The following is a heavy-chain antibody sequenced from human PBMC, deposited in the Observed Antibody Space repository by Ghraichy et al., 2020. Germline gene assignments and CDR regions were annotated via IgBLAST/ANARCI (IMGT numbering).Heavy chain of an antibody. CDR1: GFNLRDAW. Sequence: GGSLRLSCAASGFNLRDAWMIWVRQGAGKGLEWVGRIKSNPDGGTTDYAAFVQDRFTISRDDSKGILYLQMNSLRTEDTAVYHCVTDPKQGEATRGEELDYWGEGALVTASA. J-gene: IGHJ4*02. V-gene: IGHV3-15*01. CDR3: VTDPKQGEATRGEELDY. CDR2: IKSNPDGGTT. D-gene: IGHD3-16*01.